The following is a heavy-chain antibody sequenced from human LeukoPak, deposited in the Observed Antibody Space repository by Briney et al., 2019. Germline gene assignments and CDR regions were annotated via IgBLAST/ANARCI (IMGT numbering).Heavy chain of an antibody. Sequence: GGSLRLSCAASGFTFSSYAMSWVRQAPGKGLEWVSSISSSSSYIYYADSVKGRFTISRDNAKNSLYLQMNSLRAEDTAVYYCARGMVVAATGFDYWGQGTLVTVSS. J-gene: IGHJ4*02. V-gene: IGHV3-21*01. D-gene: IGHD2-15*01. CDR2: ISSSSSYI. CDR1: GFTFSSYA. CDR3: ARGMVVAATGFDY.